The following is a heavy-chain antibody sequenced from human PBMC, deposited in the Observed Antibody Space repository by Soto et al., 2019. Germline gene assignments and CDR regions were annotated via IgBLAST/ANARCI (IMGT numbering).Heavy chain of an antibody. J-gene: IGHJ6*02. CDR1: GGSFSGYY. Sequence: SETLSLTCAVYGGSFSGYYWTWIRQPPGTGLEWIGEIYHSGSTNYNPSLKSRVTISVDKSKNQFSLKLSSVTAADTAVYYCASSDEKYYYYGMDVWGQGTTVTVSS. CDR2: IYHSGST. V-gene: IGHV4-34*01. CDR3: ASSDEKYYYYGMDV.